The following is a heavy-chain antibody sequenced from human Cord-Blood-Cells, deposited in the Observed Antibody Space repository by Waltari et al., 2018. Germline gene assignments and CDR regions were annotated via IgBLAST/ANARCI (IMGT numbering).Heavy chain of an antibody. CDR3: ARGRKRWLQFGSRIIDY. D-gene: IGHD5-12*01. Sequence: QVQLQQRGAGLLKPSATLSLPCPVYGRSFSGYYRRWTSPPPGKGLEWIGEINHSGSTNYNPSLKSRVTISVDTSKNQFSLKLSSVTAADTGVYYCARGRKRWLQFGSRIIDYWGQGTLVTVSS. J-gene: IGHJ4*02. V-gene: IGHV4-34*01. CDR2: INHSGST. CDR1: GRSFSGYY.